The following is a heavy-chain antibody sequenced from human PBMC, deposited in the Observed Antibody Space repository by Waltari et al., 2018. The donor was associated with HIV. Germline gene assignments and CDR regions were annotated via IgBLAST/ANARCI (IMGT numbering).Heavy chain of an antibody. D-gene: IGHD3-16*01. CDR2: ISDDGNYK. V-gene: IGHV3-30*03. Sequence: QVHLVESGGGVVQSGRSRRLSCAASGFTLSSYGMHWFRQAPGKGLEWVAVISDDGNYKIYADSVKGRFTISRDDSKNTLYLQMDSLRAEDTAVYYCAGGMATTSEAHWGQGTLVTVSS. CDR3: AGGMATTSEAH. CDR1: GFTLSSYG. J-gene: IGHJ4*02.